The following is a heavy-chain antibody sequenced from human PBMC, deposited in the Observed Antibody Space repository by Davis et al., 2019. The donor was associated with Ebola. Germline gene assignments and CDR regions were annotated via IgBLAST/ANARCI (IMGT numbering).Heavy chain of an antibody. Sequence: ASVKVSCKASGYTFTSYGISWVRQAPGQGLEWMGWISAYNGNTNYAQKLQGRVTMTTDTSTSTAYMHLSSLISEDTAIYYCARSPRSMTPYYFDNWGQGSLVTVSS. CDR1: GYTFTSYG. J-gene: IGHJ4*02. CDR3: ARSPRSMTPYYFDN. V-gene: IGHV1-18*01. CDR2: ISAYNGNT.